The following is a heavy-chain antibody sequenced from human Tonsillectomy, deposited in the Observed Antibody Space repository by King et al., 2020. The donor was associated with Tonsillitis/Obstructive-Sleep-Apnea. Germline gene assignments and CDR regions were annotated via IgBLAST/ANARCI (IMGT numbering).Heavy chain of an antibody. CDR3: AHGDYGWNDGSPFDY. CDR2: IYWDDDK. V-gene: IGHV2-5*02. D-gene: IGHD1-1*01. J-gene: IGHJ4*02. Sequence: TLKESGPTLVKPPQTLTLTCTFSGFSLSTGGVGVGWVRQPPGKALEWLALIYWDDDKRYSPSLKSRLTITRDTSKNQVVLTMTNVNPVDTATYFCAHGDYGWNDGSPFDYWGQGTLVTVSS. CDR1: GFSLSTGGVG.